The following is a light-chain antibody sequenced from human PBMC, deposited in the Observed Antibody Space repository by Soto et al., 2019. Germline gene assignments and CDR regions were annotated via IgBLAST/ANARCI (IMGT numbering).Light chain of an antibody. V-gene: IGLV2-14*03. CDR2: DVS. Sequence: QSVLTQPASVSGSPGQSITISCTGTTNDVGAYNYVSWYQHHPGKAPRLMIYDVSGRPSGVSVRFSGSKSGNTASLTISGLQAEDEADYYCTSYTTSDTLIFGGGTKLTVL. J-gene: IGLJ2*01. CDR3: TSYTTSDTLI. CDR1: TNDVGAYNY.